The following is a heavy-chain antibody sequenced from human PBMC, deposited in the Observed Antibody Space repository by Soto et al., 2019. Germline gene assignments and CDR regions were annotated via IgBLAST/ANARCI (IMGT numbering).Heavy chain of an antibody. CDR1: GYTFTGYY. V-gene: IGHV1-2*04. D-gene: IGHD2-21*01. CDR3: ARDRADSAFDI. J-gene: IGHJ3*02. Sequence: ASVKVSCKASGYTFTGYYMHWVRQAPGQGLEWMGWINPNSGGTNYAQKFQGWVTMARDTSISTAYMELSRLRSDDTAVYYCARDRADSAFDIWGQGTMVTVSS. CDR2: INPNSGGT.